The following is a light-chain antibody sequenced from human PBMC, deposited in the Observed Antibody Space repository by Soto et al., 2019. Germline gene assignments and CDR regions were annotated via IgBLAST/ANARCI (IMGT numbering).Light chain of an antibody. CDR1: PSVTNF. Sequence: PGERATLSCRASPSVTNFLAWXQQXPXXXXXLXXXGAFNRATGIPARFSGSGSGTDFTLTISSLEPEDSAVYYCQQRNVWPPVTFGQGTRLEIK. CDR2: GAF. J-gene: IGKJ5*01. CDR3: QQRNVWPPVT. V-gene: IGKV3-11*01.